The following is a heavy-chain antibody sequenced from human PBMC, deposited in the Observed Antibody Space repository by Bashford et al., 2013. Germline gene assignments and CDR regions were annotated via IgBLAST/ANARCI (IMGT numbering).Heavy chain of an antibody. Sequence: ASVKVSCMTSGYTFTGYYIHWVRQAPGQGLEWLGWINPNSGATNYAQKFQGRVTMTRDSSISTVYMELTSLTSDDTAVYYCARDRPFHGDFYFDLWGQGTLVTVSS. CDR3: ARDRPFHGDFYFDL. CDR2: INPNSGAT. D-gene: IGHD4-17*01. J-gene: IGHJ4*02. CDR1: GYTFTGYY. V-gene: IGHV1-2*02.